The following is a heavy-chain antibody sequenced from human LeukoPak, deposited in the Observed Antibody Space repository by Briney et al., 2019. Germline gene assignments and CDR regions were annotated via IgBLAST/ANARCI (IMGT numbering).Heavy chain of an antibody. CDR1: GDSISRSTYH. Sequence: SETLSLTCTVSGDSISRSTYHWVWIRQPPGKGLEWIGSIYHSGSTDYNPSLKSRVTVSVDTSKNQFSLKLTSVTAADTAVYYCARQFDYWGQGTLVTVSS. CDR3: ARQFDY. V-gene: IGHV4-39*01. J-gene: IGHJ4*02. CDR2: IYHSGST.